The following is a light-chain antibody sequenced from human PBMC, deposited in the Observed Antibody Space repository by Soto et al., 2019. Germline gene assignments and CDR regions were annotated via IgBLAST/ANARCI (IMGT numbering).Light chain of an antibody. J-gene: IGKJ5*01. CDR2: DAS. V-gene: IGKV3D-20*01. CDR1: QSLSSSY. Sequence: EIVLTQSPATLSLSPGERATLSCGASQSLSSSYLAWYQQNPGLAPRLLIYDASSRATGIPDRFSGRGSGTDFTLTISRLEPEDFAVYYCQQYGSSTITFGQGTRLEIK. CDR3: QQYGSSTIT.